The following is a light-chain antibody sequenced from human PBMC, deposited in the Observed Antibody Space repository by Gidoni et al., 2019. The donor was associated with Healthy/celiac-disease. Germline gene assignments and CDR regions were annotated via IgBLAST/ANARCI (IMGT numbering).Light chain of an antibody. J-gene: IGLJ2*01. V-gene: IGLV3-21*04. Sequence: SYVLTQPPSVSVAPGKTARITCWGNNIGSKRVHWYQQKPAQAPVLVIYSASDRPSGIPERFSGSNYGNTATLTISRVEAGDEADEYCQVWDSSSDHRVVFGGGTKLTVL. CDR1: NIGSKR. CDR3: QVWDSSSDHRVV. CDR2: SAS.